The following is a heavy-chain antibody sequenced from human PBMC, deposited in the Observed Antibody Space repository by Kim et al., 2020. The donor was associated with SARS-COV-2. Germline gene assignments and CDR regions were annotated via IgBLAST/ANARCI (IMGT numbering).Heavy chain of an antibody. V-gene: IGHV5-10-1*01. CDR3: VREWGSSWYGGNWFDP. CDR2: IDPSDSYT. Sequence: GESLKISCKGSGYSFTSYWISWVRQMPGKGLEWMGRIDPSDSYTNYSPSFQGHVTISADKSISTAYLQWSSLKASDTAMYYCVREWGSSWYGGNWFDPWGQGTLVTVSS. D-gene: IGHD6-13*01. CDR1: GYSFTSYW. J-gene: IGHJ5*02.